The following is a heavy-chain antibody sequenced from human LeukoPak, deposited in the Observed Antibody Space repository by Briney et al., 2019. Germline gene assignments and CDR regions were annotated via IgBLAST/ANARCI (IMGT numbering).Heavy chain of an antibody. D-gene: IGHD6-6*01. V-gene: IGHV3-21*01. J-gene: IGHJ3*02. CDR2: ISSSSSYI. Sequence: PGGSLRLSCVASGFTFSSYSMNWVRQAPGKGLEWVSSISSSSSYIYYADSVKGRFTISRDNAKNSLYLQMNSLRAEDTAVYYCARVSSSNPAFDIWGQGTMVTVSS. CDR3: ARVSSSNPAFDI. CDR1: GFTFSSYS.